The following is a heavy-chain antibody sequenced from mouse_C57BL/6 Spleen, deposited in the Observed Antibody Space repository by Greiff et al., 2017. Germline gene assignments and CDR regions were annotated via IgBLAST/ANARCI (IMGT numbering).Heavy chain of an antibody. CDR1: GYTFTSYW. J-gene: IGHJ1*03. CDR2: IHPNSGST. Sequence: QVQLQQPGAELVKPGASVKLSCKASGYTFTSYWMHWVKQRPGQGLEWIGMIHPNSGSTNYNEKFKSKATLTVDKSSSTAYMQLSSLTSEDSAVYYCARSSLNYWYFDVWGTGTTVTVSS. CDR3: ARSSLNYWYFDV. V-gene: IGHV1-64*01.